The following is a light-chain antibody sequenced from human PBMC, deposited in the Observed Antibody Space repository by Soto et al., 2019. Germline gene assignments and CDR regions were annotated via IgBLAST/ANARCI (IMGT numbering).Light chain of an antibody. CDR2: GAS. CDR1: QNIVNW. CDR3: LQYNTFPPT. J-gene: IGKJ5*01. V-gene: IGKV1-5*01. Sequence: DIQMTQSPSTLSPSVGDRVTITCRASQNIVNWLAWYQQKPGKAPKILIYGASTLESGVPSRFSGSGSGTEFPLTITTLQPDDFATSYCLQYNTFPPTFGKGTRMEIK.